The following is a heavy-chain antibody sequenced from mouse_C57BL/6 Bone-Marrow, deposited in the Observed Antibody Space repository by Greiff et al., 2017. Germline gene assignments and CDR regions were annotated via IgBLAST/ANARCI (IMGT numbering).Heavy chain of an antibody. V-gene: IGHV1-55*01. CDR2: IYPGSGST. Sequence: VQLQQPGAELVKPGASVKMSCKASGYTFTSYWITWVKQRPGQGLEWIGDIYPGSGSTNYNEKFKGKATLTVDTSSSTAYMQLSSLTSEDSAVYAGARADYSNYWYVYFWGTGTTVTVSS. CDR1: GYTFTSYW. D-gene: IGHD2-5*01. CDR3: ARADYSNYWYVYF. J-gene: IGHJ1*03.